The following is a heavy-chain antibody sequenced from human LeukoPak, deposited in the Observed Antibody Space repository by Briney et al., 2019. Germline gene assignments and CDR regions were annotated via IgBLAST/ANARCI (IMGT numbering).Heavy chain of an antibody. V-gene: IGHV4-61*02. D-gene: IGHD3-10*01. CDR2: IYTSGST. CDR1: GGSISSGSYY. J-gene: IGHJ5*02. Sequence: PSEPLSLTCTVSGGSISSGSYYWSWIRQPAGMGLEWIGRIYTSGSTIYNPSLKSRVTISLDTSKNQFSLKLSSVTAADTAVYYCARDSSLSGWFDPWGQGTLVTVSS. CDR3: ARDSSLSGWFDP.